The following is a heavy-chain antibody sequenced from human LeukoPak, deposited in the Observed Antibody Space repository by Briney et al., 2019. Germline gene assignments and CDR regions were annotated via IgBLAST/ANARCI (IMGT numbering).Heavy chain of an antibody. V-gene: IGHV3-21*04. J-gene: IGHJ4*02. CDR3: ARAGQLNY. Sequence: PGRSLRLSCAGSGFTFSSYSMNSVRQAPGKGLEWVSCISSSSSYIYYADSVKGRFTISRDNAKNSLYLQMNSLRAEDTAMYYCARAGQLNYWGQGTLVTVSS. D-gene: IGHD6-13*01. CDR1: GFTFSSYS. CDR2: ISSSSSYI.